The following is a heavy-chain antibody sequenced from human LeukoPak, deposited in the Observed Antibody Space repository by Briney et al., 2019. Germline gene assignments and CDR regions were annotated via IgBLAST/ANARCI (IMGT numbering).Heavy chain of an antibody. J-gene: IGHJ4*02. CDR3: AKDTRMASFEH. Sequence: PWGTLRLSRAASGFTFSIYGMNWVRQSPGKGLEWVSGIGGSGDRTYYADSVKGRFSISRDNSKNTLYLQINSLRVEDTAVYYCAKDTRMASFEHWGRGTQVTVSS. CDR2: IGGSGDRT. V-gene: IGHV3-23*01. CDR1: GFTFSIYG. D-gene: IGHD5-24*01.